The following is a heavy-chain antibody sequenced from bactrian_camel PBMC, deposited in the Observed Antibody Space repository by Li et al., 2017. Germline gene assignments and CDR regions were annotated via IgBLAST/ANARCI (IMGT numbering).Heavy chain of an antibody. Sequence: VQLVESGGGSVQPGGSLRLSCVASGDTSTTACMAWFRQAPGREREAVATIDGGDTPTYADAVKGRFTISHDNADNTLYLQMNSLKPEDTATYYCAADASTAPRSWFNFHCNYNYWGQGTQVTV. V-gene: IGHV3S53*01. D-gene: IGHD6*01. CDR1: GDTSTTAC. J-gene: IGHJ4*01. CDR3: AADASTAPRSWFNFHCNYNY. CDR2: IDGGDTP.